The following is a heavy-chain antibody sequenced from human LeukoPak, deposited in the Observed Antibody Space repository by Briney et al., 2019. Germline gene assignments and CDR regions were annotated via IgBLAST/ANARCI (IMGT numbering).Heavy chain of an antibody. CDR1: GYTFTGYY. D-gene: IGHD3-10*01. J-gene: IGHJ4*02. V-gene: IGHV1-2*02. CDR3: ARDRERWFGELLLDYFDY. CDR2: INPNSGGT. Sequence: ASVKVSCKASGYTFTGYYMHWVRQAPGQGLEWMGWINPNSGGTNYAQKFQGRVTMTRDTSISTAYMELSRLRSDDTAVYYCARDRERWFGELLLDYFDYWGQGTLVTVSS.